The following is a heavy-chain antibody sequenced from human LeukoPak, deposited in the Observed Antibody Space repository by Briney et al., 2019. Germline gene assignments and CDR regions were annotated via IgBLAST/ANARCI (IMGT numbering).Heavy chain of an antibody. V-gene: IGHV1-69*04. Sequence: SVTVSCKASGGTFSSYAISWVRQAPGQGLEWMGRIIPILGIANYAQKFQGRVTITADKSTSTAYMELSSLRSEDTAVYYCASGIAAAGPFDYWGQGTLVTVSS. CDR2: IIPILGIA. CDR1: GGTFSSYA. CDR3: ASGIAAAGPFDY. D-gene: IGHD6-13*01. J-gene: IGHJ4*02.